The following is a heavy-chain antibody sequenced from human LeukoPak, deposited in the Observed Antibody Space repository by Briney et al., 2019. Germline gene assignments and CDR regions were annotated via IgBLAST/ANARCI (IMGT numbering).Heavy chain of an antibody. CDR1: GFIFSDYD. V-gene: IGHV3-23*01. Sequence: QPGGSLRLSCATSGFIFSDYDMNWVRQIPGKGLEWVSSISDSTNKTYYADSVKGRFTLSRDNSKNTLYLQMNSLRAEDTAVYYCAKSSGYYRYYFDYWGQGTLVTVSS. CDR2: ISDSTNKT. J-gene: IGHJ4*02. D-gene: IGHD3-22*01. CDR3: AKSSGYYRYYFDY.